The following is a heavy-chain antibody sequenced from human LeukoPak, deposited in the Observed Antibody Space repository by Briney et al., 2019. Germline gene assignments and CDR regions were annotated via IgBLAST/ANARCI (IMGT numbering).Heavy chain of an antibody. Sequence: ASVKVSCKVSGYTLTELSMHWVRPAPGKGLEWMGGFDPEDGETIYAQKFQGRVTMTEDTSTDTAYMELSSLRSEDTAVYYCATIKGFADSSGYYYYYYYGMDVWGQGTTVTVSS. J-gene: IGHJ6*02. CDR1: GYTLTELS. V-gene: IGHV1-24*01. D-gene: IGHD3-22*01. CDR3: ATIKGFADSSGYYYYYYYGMDV. CDR2: FDPEDGET.